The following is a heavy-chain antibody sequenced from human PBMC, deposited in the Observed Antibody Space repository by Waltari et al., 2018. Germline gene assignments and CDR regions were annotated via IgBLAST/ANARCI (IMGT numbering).Heavy chain of an antibody. Sequence: QLQLQESGPGLVKPSATLSLTSPVSGGSISSSSYYWGWIRQPPGKGLEWIGSIYYSGSTYYNPSLKSRVTISVDTSKNQFSLKLSSVTAADTAVYYCASGTYSSSWYGNWGQGTLVTVSS. V-gene: IGHV4-39*07. CDR1: GGSISSSSYY. D-gene: IGHD6-13*01. J-gene: IGHJ4*02. CDR3: ASGTYSSSWYGN. CDR2: IYYSGST.